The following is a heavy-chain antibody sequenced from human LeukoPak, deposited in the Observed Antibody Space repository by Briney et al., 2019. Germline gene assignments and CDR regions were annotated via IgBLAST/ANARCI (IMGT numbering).Heavy chain of an antibody. J-gene: IGHJ4*02. V-gene: IGHV1-69*06. Sequence: SVKVSCKASGGTFSSYAISWVRQAPGQGLEWMGGIIPIFGTANYAQKFQGRVTITADKSTSTAYMELSSLRSEDTAVYYCARGGGDSSGYYPFDYWGQGTLVTVSS. D-gene: IGHD3-22*01. CDR2: IIPIFGTA. CDR1: GGTFSSYA. CDR3: ARGGGDSSGYYPFDY.